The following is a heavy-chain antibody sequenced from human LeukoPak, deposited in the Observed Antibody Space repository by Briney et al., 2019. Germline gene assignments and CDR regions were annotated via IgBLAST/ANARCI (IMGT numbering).Heavy chain of an antibody. CDR1: GFTFSSSW. Sequence: GGPLRLSCAASGFTFSSSWMSWVRQAPGKGLEWVANIKEDGSEKYYVDSVKGRFTISRDNAKNSLSLQMSSLRAEDTAVYYCAKDRLRFSYWGQGALVTVSS. J-gene: IGHJ4*02. D-gene: IGHD3-16*01. CDR2: IKEDGSEK. CDR3: AKDRLRFSY. V-gene: IGHV3-7*03.